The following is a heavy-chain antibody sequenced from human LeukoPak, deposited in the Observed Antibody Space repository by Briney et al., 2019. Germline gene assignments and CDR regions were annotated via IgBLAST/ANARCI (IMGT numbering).Heavy chain of an antibody. J-gene: IGHJ4*02. Sequence: PGGSLRLSCAASGFTFSSYEMNWVRQAPGKGLEWVSYISSSGSTIYYADSVKGRFTISRDNAKNSLYLQMNSLKTEDTAVYYCTRRGRGGGDNDSSGYYIDYWGQGTLVTVSS. CDR1: GFTFSSYE. CDR3: TRRGRGGGDNDSSGYYIDY. CDR2: ISSSGSTI. D-gene: IGHD3-22*01. V-gene: IGHV3-48*03.